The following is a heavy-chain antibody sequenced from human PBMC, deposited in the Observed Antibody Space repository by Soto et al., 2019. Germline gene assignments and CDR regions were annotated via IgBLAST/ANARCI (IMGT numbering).Heavy chain of an antibody. J-gene: IGHJ4*02. CDR2: INHSGST. V-gene: IGHV4-34*01. CDR1: GGSFSGYY. Sequence: SETLSLTCAVYGGSFSGYYWTWIRQPPGTGLEWIGEINHSGSTNYNPSLKSRVTISVDTSKNQFSLKLTSVTAADTAVYYCARGGDYYDSSGYPSVWYWGQGTLVTVSS. D-gene: IGHD3-22*01. CDR3: ARGGDYYDSSGYPSVWY.